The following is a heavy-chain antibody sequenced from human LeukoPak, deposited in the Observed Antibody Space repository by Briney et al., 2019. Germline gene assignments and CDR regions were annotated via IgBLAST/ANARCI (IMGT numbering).Heavy chain of an antibody. V-gene: IGHV4-59*08. Sequence: PSETLSLTRTVSGGSISSYYWSWIRQPPGKGLEWIGYIYYSGSTNYNPSLKSRVTISVDTSKNQFSLKLSSVTAADTAVYYCARLPRYYYDSSGYYWFDPWGQGTLVTVSS. J-gene: IGHJ5*02. CDR3: ARLPRYYYDSSGYYWFDP. CDR1: GGSISSYY. D-gene: IGHD3-22*01. CDR2: IYYSGST.